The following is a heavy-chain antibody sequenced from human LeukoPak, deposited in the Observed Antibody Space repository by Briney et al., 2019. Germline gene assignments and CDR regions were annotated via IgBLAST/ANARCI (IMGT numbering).Heavy chain of an antibody. J-gene: IGHJ4*02. CDR2: ISPKSGAT. CDR1: GYPFIGYY. Sequence: ASVKVSCKASGYPFIGYYMHWVRQAPGQGLEWMGWISPKSGATNSAPNFQGRVSMTRDTSISTAYMELNMVRSDDTAVYYCARALYTRSPEFDYWGQGTQVTVSS. D-gene: IGHD2-2*01. V-gene: IGHV1-2*02. CDR3: ARALYTRSPEFDY.